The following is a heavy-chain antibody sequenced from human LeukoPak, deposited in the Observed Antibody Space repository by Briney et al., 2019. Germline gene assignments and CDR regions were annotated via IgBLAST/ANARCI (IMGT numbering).Heavy chain of an antibody. Sequence: SETLSLTCTVSGCSISSYYWSWIRQSPGKGLEWIGYIYNSGSTNYNPSLKSRVNISLDTSKNQFSLKLSSVTDADTAVYYCVRAYLSSWYTKRSYYFDYWGQGTLVTVSS. CDR3: VRAYLSSWYTKRSYYFDY. CDR2: IYNSGST. V-gene: IGHV4-59*01. CDR1: GCSISSYY. J-gene: IGHJ4*02. D-gene: IGHD6-13*01.